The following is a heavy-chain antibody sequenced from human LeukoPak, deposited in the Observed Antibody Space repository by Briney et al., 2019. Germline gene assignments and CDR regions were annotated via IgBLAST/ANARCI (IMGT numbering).Heavy chain of an antibody. V-gene: IGHV1-2*02. Sequence: GASVKVSCKASGYTFTGYYMHWVRQAPGQGLEWMGWINPNSGGTNYAQKFQGRVTMTRDTSISTAYMELSRLRSDDTAVYYCARDKENNKRVAAAGTLGYWGQGTLVTVSS. CDR3: ARDKENNKRVAAAGTLGY. D-gene: IGHD6-13*01. CDR1: GYTFTGYY. J-gene: IGHJ4*02. CDR2: INPNSGGT.